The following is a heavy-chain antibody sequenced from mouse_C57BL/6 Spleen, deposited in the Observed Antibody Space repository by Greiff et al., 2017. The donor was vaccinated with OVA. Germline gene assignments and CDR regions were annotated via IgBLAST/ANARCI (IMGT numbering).Heavy chain of an antibody. CDR1: GFTFSDYY. J-gene: IGHJ4*01. CDR2: INSDGSST. CDR3: ARAPVVDPYAMDY. V-gene: IGHV5-16*01. Sequence: EVKLVESEGGLVQPGSSMKLSCTASGFTFSDYYMAWVRQVPEKGLEWVANINSDGSSTYYLDSLKSRFIISRDNAKNILYLQMSSLKSEDTATYYCARAPVVDPYAMDYWGQGTSVTVSS. D-gene: IGHD1-1*01.